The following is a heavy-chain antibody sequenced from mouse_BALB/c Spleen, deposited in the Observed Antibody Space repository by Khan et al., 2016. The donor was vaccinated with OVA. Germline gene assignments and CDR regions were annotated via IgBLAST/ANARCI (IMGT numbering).Heavy chain of an antibody. CDR2: ISYSGST. D-gene: IGHD2-1*01. CDR3: ARRAYYGNWYFDV. V-gene: IGHV3-2*02. J-gene: IGHJ1*01. Sequence: EVQLQESGPGLVKPSQSLSLTCTVTGYSITSDYAWNWIRQFPGNKLEWMGYISYSGSTNYNPSLKSRISLTRDTSKNQFFLQLNSVTTEDTATXYCARRAYYGNWYFDVWGSGTTVTVSS. CDR1: GYSITSDYA.